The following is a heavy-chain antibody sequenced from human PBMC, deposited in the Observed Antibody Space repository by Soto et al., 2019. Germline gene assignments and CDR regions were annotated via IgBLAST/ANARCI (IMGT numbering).Heavy chain of an antibody. CDR1: GYTFTSYY. D-gene: IGHD3-3*01. CDR3: ARDLGNEYYDFWSGYLPLDYYYGMDV. CDR2: INPSGGST. V-gene: IGHV1-46*01. J-gene: IGHJ6*02. Sequence: ASVKVSCKASGYTFTSYYMHWVRQAPGQGLEWMGIINPSGGSTSYAQKFQGRVTMTRDTSTSTVYMELSSLRSEDTAVYYCARDLGNEYYDFWSGYLPLDYYYGMDVWGQGTTVTVSS.